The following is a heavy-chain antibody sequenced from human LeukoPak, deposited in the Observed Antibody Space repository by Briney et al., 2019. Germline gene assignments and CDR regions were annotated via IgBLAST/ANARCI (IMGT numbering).Heavy chain of an antibody. Sequence: PSETLSLTCTVSGGSISSGGYYWSWIRQHPGKGLEWIGYIYYSGSTYYNPSLKSRVTISVDKSKNQFSLKLSSVTAADTAVYYCARTAYYYYGMDVWGQGTTVTVSS. J-gene: IGHJ6*02. CDR2: IYYSGST. V-gene: IGHV4-31*03. CDR1: GGSISSGGYY. D-gene: IGHD2-21*02. CDR3: ARTAYYYYGMDV.